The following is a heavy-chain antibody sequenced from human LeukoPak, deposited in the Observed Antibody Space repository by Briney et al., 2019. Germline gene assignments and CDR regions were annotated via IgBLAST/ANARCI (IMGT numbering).Heavy chain of an antibody. CDR1: GGTFSSYT. CDR2: IIPILGIA. Sequence: SVKVSCKASGGTFSSYTISWVRQAPGQGLEWMGRIIPILGIANYAEKFQGRVTITADKSTSTAYMELSSLRSEDTAVYYCAMSSGYCSSTSCSRRAEYFQHWGQGTLVTVSS. CDR3: AMSSGYCSSTSCSRRAEYFQH. J-gene: IGHJ1*01. V-gene: IGHV1-69*02. D-gene: IGHD2-2*01.